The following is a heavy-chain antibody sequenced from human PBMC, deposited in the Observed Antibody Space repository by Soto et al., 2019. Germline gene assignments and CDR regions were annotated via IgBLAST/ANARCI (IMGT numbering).Heavy chain of an antibody. CDR2: IYYSGST. Sequence: PSETLSLTCTVSGGSISSYYWSWIRQPPGKGLEWIGYIYYSGSTNYNPSLKSRVTISVDTSKNQFSLKLSSVTAADTAVYYCARIGRPFYYYDSSGYYYGAFDIWGQGTMVTVSS. J-gene: IGHJ3*02. D-gene: IGHD3-22*01. V-gene: IGHV4-59*01. CDR3: ARIGRPFYYYDSSGYYYGAFDI. CDR1: GGSISSYY.